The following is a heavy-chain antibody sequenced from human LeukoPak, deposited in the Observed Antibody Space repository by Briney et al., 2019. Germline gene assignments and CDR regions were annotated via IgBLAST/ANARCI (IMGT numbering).Heavy chain of an antibody. V-gene: IGHV4-61*02. CDR2: IYTSGST. CDR1: GGSISSGSYY. CDR3: ARVTREVVVISY. J-gene: IGHJ4*02. D-gene: IGHD3-22*01. Sequence: SETLSLTCSVSGGSISSGSYYWSWIRQPAGKGLEWIGRIYTSGSTNYNPSLKSRVTISVDTSKNQFSLKLSSVTAADTAVYYCARVTREVVVISYWGQGTLVTVSS.